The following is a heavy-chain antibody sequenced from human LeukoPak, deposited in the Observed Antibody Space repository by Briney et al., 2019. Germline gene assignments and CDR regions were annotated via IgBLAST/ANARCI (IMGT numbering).Heavy chain of an antibody. J-gene: IGHJ4*02. CDR1: GYTFTGYS. Sequence: GASVKVSCKASGYTFTGYSMHWVRQAPGQGLEWTGWINPNSGGTNYAQKFQGRVTMTRDTSISTAYMELSRLRSDDTAVYYCAREWFGELLSYYFDYWGQGTLVTVSS. V-gene: IGHV1-2*02. D-gene: IGHD3-10*01. CDR2: INPNSGGT. CDR3: AREWFGELLSYYFDY.